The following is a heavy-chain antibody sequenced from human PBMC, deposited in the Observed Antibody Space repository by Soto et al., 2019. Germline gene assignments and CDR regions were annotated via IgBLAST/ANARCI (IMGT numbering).Heavy chain of an antibody. CDR3: ARAVSYDSSGYYFDY. J-gene: IGHJ4*02. D-gene: IGHD3-22*01. Sequence: SETLSLTCAVYGGSFSGYYWSWIRQPPGKGLEWIGEINHSGSTNYNPSLKSRVTISVDTSKNQFSLKLSSVTAADTAVYYCARAVSYDSSGYYFDYWGQGTLVTVSS. V-gene: IGHV4-34*01. CDR1: GGSFSGYY. CDR2: INHSGST.